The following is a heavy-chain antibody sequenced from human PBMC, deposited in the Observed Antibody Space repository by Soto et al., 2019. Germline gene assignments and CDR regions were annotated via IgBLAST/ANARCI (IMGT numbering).Heavy chain of an antibody. D-gene: IGHD2-21*01. V-gene: IGHV4-31*03. CDR2: IYYSGST. Sequence: SETLSLTCTVSGGSIRSGSHYWSWIRQHPGKGLEWIGYIYYSGSTYYNPSLKSRITISISTSKNQFSLKLTSVTAADTAVYYCAREGGDGIDYWGHVTLVPVSS. J-gene: IGHJ4*01. CDR3: AREGGDGIDY. CDR1: GGSIRSGSHY.